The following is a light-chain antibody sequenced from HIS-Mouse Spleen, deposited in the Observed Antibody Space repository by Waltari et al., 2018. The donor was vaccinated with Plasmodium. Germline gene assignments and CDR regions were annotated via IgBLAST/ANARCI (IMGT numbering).Light chain of an antibody. Sequence: EIVMTQSPATLSVSPGDRATLSCRARQSVSSNLAWYQQKPGQAPRLLIYGASTRATCIPARFSGSGSGTEFTLTISSMQSEDFAVYYCQQYNNWPLTFGGGTKVEIK. CDR3: QQYNNWPLT. J-gene: IGKJ4*01. CDR1: QSVSSN. CDR2: GAS. V-gene: IGKV3-15*01.